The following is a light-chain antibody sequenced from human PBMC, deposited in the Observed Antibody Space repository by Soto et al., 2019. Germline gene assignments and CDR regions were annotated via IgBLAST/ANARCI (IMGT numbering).Light chain of an antibody. CDR3: QHYNSYSEA. Sequence: DIQLTQSPSFLSASVGDRVTITCRASQTISSWLAWYQQKPGKAPKLLIYKASTLKSGVPPRFSGSGSGTEFTLTISSLQPDDFATYYCQHYNSYSEAFGQGTKVDI. CDR1: QTISSW. V-gene: IGKV1-5*03. J-gene: IGKJ1*01. CDR2: KAS.